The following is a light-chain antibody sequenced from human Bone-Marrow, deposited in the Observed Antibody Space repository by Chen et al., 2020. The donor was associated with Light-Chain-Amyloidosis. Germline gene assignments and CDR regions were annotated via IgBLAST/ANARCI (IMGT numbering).Light chain of an antibody. CDR1: QSIGNN. CDR3: PHDNGLLPWT. Sequence: EIVLTQSPATLSVSPGDTATLSCRARQSIGNNLAWYQQEPGQAPRLLIYGASTRVSGIPARFSGSGSGTEFTLSISSLQSEDCAVYYCPHDNGLLPWTFGQGTKVEIK. V-gene: IGKV3-15*01. CDR2: GAS. J-gene: IGKJ1*01.